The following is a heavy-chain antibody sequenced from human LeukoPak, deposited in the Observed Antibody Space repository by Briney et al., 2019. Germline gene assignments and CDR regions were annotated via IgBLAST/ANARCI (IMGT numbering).Heavy chain of an antibody. CDR3: ARARLYSSDVPGWFDP. Sequence: SETLSLTCAVYGGSFSGYYWSWIRQPPGKGLEWLATIYYSGITYYNPSLNSRVIISVDTSRNHFSLKLNSVTAADTAVYYCARARLYSSDVPGWFDPWGRGILVTVSS. J-gene: IGHJ5*02. D-gene: IGHD6-19*01. CDR2: IYYSGIT. V-gene: IGHV4-34*01. CDR1: GGSFSGYY.